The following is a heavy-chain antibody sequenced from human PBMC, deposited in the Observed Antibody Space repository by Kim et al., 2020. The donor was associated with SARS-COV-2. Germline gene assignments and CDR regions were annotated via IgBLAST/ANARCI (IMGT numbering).Heavy chain of an antibody. CDR1: GYSFTSYW. J-gene: IGHJ3*02. Sequence: GESLKISCKGSGYSFTSYWIGWVRQMTGKGLEWMGIIYPGDSDTRYSPSFQGQVTISADKSISTAYLQWSSLKASDTAMYYCARLHGSGIRGAAFDIWGQGTMVTVSS. D-gene: IGHD3-10*01. CDR2: IYPGDSDT. V-gene: IGHV5-51*01. CDR3: ARLHGSGIRGAAFDI.